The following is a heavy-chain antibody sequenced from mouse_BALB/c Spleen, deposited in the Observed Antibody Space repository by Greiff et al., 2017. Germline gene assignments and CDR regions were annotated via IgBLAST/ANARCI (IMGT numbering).Heavy chain of an antibody. V-gene: IGHV3-8*02. CDR2: ISYSGST. CDR3: ARYGYGNPPWFAY. Sequence: EVQVVESGPSLVKPSQTLSLTCSVTGDSITSCYWNWIRKFPGNKLEYMGYISYSGSTYYNPSLKSRISITRDTSKNQYYLQLNSVTTEDTATYYCARYGYGNPPWFAYWGQGTLVTVSA. D-gene: IGHD2-10*02. J-gene: IGHJ3*01. CDR1: GDSITSCY.